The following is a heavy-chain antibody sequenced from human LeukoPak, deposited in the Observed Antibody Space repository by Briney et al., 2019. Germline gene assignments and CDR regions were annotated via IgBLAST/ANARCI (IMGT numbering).Heavy chain of an antibody. J-gene: IGHJ4*02. CDR1: GFTVSSNY. Sequence: GGSLRLSCAASGFTVSSNYMSWVRQAPGKGLEWVSVIYGDGRTYYADSVKGRFTISRDNSKNTLYLQMNSLRVEETAVYYCATIVPDVVATLTFDYWGQGTLVTVPS. D-gene: IGHD2-15*01. V-gene: IGHV3-66*01. CDR3: ATIVPDVVATLTFDY. CDR2: IYGDGRT.